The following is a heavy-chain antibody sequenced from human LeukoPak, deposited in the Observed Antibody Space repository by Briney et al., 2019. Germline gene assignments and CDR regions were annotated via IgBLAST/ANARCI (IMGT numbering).Heavy chain of an antibody. CDR1: GFTVSSNY. V-gene: IGHV3-53*01. CDR2: IYSGGST. J-gene: IGHJ3*02. CDR3: ASHTAYDAFDI. D-gene: IGHD3-16*01. Sequence: GGSLRLSCAASGFTVSSNYMSWVRQAPGKGLEWVSVIYSGGSTYYADSVKGRLTISRDNSKNTLYLQMNSLRAEDTAVYYCASHTAYDAFDIWGQGTVVTVSS.